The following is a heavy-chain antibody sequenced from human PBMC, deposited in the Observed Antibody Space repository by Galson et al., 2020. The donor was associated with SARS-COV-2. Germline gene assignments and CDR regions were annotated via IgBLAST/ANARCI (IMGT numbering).Heavy chain of an antibody. CDR3: AAFVARPVY. Sequence: SVTVSCKASGFTFTSSAVQWARQARGQRLEWIGWIVVGSGKTHDAQKFQERVTITRDLSTSTAYMELSSLRYEDTAVYYCAAFVARPVYWGQGTLVTVSS. CDR1: GFTFTSSA. D-gene: IGHD6-6*01. CDR2: IVVGSGKT. V-gene: IGHV1-58*01. J-gene: IGHJ4*02.